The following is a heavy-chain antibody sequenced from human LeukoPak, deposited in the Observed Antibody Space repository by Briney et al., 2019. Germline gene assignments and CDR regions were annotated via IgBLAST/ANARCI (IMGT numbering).Heavy chain of an antibody. CDR3: ARIFRYQLVDYYALDV. J-gene: IGHJ6*02. CDR1: EFTVSSNY. D-gene: IGHD2-2*01. Sequence: PGGSLRLSCADSEFTVSSNYMRWVRQAPGKGLEWVSVIYSGGSTHYADSVKGRFTISRDNSKNTLYLQMNSLRAEDTAVYYCARIFRYQLVDYYALDVWGQGTTVTVSS. CDR2: IYSGGST. V-gene: IGHV3-66*01.